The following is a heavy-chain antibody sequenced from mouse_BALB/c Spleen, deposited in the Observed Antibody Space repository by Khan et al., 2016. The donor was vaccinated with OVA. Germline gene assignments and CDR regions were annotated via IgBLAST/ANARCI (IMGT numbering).Heavy chain of an antibody. V-gene: IGHV1-77*01. Sequence: QVQLKESGAELARPGASVKLSCKASGYTFTDYYINWVKQRTGQGLEWIGEINPGSGDIYYNEKFKGKATLTADTSSSTAYMQLISLTSEDSAVYFCARRNYFGYTLAYWGQGTLVTVSA. J-gene: IGHJ3*01. D-gene: IGHD1-2*01. CDR3: ARRNYFGYTLAY. CDR1: GYTFTDYY. CDR2: INPGSGDI.